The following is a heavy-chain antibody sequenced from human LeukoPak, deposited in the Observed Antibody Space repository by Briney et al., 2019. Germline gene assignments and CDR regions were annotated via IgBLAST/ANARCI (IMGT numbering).Heavy chain of an antibody. Sequence: SETLSLTCIVSGGSISNYYWSWIRQPAGKGLEWIGRIYTSGSTNYNPSLKSRVTMSVDTSKNQFSLKLSSVTAADTAVYYCARADYYYDILTGYPGWFDPWGQGTLVTVSS. CDR2: IYTSGST. J-gene: IGHJ5*02. D-gene: IGHD3-9*01. CDR1: GGSISNYY. V-gene: IGHV4-4*07. CDR3: ARADYYYDILTGYPGWFDP.